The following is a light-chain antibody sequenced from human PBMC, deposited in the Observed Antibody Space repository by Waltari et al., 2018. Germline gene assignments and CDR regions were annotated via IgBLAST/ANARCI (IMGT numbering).Light chain of an antibody. Sequence: EIVLTQSPDTMALYPRERATLPCRASQSVSPYLAWYQQKPGQAPRFLIYHISNRATGIPARFSGSGSGTDFTLTISSLEPEDFAVYYCQQRSNWPRITFGQGTRLEIK. V-gene: IGKV3-11*01. CDR2: HIS. CDR1: QSVSPY. J-gene: IGKJ5*01. CDR3: QQRSNWPRIT.